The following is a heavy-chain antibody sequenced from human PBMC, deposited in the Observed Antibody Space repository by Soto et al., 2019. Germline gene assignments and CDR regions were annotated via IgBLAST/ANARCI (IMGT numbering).Heavy chain of an antibody. Sequence: EVQLVESGGGLVQPGVSLRLSCAASGFSCSNYWMSWVRQAPGKGLEWVANIKTDGSEKYYMDSVRGRFTTSRDNARSFLYLQMKSLTGADTAVYYFTRDGSPFALDAWGLGTSVTGSS. CDR2: IKTDGSEK. J-gene: IGHJ6*02. CDR1: GFSCSNYW. V-gene: IGHV3-7*03. CDR3: TRDGSPFALDA.